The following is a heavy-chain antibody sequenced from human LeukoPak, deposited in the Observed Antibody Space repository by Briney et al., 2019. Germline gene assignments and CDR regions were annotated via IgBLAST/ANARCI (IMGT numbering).Heavy chain of an antibody. CDR3: ARATLPRSNDYAFDS. CDR1: GYTFTVDY. V-gene: IGHV1-2*02. J-gene: IGHJ4*02. D-gene: IGHD4-17*01. CDR2: INPNSGDT. Sequence: ASVKVSCKASGYTFTVDYIHCVRQAPGQGLEWMGWINPNSGDTKYAQKFQGRVTMTRDTSINTAYMELSWLRSKDTAMYYCARATLPRSNDYAFDSWGQGTLVTVSS.